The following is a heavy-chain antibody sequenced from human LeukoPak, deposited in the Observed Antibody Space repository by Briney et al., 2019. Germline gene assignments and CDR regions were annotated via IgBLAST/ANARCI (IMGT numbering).Heavy chain of an antibody. CDR2: XSWXXGXI. CDR3: AKGLGSSSWFSFDY. J-gene: IGHJ4*02. V-gene: IGHV3-9*03. Sequence: PGRSLRLSCAASGFTFDDYAXXXXXQAPGXGXXXXXXXSWXXGXIGXXDSXXXXXXXSXDNAKNSLYLQMNSLRAEDMALYYCAKGLGSSSWFSFDYWGQGTLVTVSS. CDR1: GFTFDDYA. D-gene: IGHD6-13*01.